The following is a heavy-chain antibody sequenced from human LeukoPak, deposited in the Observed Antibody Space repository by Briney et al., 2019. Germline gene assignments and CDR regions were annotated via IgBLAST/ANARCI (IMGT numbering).Heavy chain of an antibody. D-gene: IGHD2-2*01. CDR2: VYYSGST. CDR1: GDSFSNYY. V-gene: IGHV4-59*08. CDR3: ASSPRLTTSWFLFDS. J-gene: IGHJ5*01. Sequence: SESLSLTCSVSGDSFSNYYWTWIRQPPGKGLEWIGYVYYSGSTNYNPSLKTRLHLSVDTSKNRFSLKLSSVTAADTAVYYCASSPRLTTSWFLFDSWGHGTLVTVSS.